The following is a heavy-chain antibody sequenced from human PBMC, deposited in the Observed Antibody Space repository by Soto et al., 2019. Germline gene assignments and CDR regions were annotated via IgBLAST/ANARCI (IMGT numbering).Heavy chain of an antibody. CDR1: GYTFTSFG. Sequence: ASVKFSCKASGYTFTSFGVSWVRQAPGQVLEWMVWISGYNGSTNYXXKLQVRVXXTTDRATSTAXMELRXVGSDDTAVYYCARDAAVGLFDYWGQGTLVTVSS. CDR3: ARDAAVGLFDY. J-gene: IGHJ4*02. CDR2: ISGYNGST. V-gene: IGHV1-18*01. D-gene: IGHD1-26*01.